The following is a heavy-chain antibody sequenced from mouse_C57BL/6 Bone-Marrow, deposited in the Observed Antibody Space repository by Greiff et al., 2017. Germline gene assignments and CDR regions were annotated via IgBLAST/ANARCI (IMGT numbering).Heavy chain of an antibody. V-gene: IGHV1-80*01. Sequence: QVQLQQSGAELVKPGASVKISCKVSGYAFSTYWMHWVKQRPGKGLEWIGQIYPGDSDTNYNGKFKGKATLTADKSSSTAYMRRSSLTDADSAVYACARDWDDLDYWGQGTTLTVSS. CDR1: GYAFSTYW. J-gene: IGHJ2*01. D-gene: IGHD4-1*01. CDR3: ARDWDDLDY. CDR2: IYPGDSDT.